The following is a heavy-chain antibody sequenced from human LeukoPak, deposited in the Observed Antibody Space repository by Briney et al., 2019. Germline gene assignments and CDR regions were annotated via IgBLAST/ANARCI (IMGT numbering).Heavy chain of an antibody. CDR3: ATSSIALAGTVDY. Sequence: NPGGSLRLSCAASGFTFSSYIMNWVRQAPGKGPEWVSSISSSSAYIYYADSVKGRFTISRDNAKSSLFLQMNSLRDEDTAVYYCATSSIALAGTVDYWGQGTLVTVSS. V-gene: IGHV3-21*01. J-gene: IGHJ4*02. D-gene: IGHD6-19*01. CDR2: ISSSSAYI. CDR1: GFTFSSYI.